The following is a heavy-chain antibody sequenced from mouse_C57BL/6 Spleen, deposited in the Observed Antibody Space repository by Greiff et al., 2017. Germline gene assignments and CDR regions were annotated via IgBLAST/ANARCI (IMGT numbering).Heavy chain of an antibody. J-gene: IGHJ3*01. CDR1: GYTFTSYW. Sequence: VQLQQPGAELVRPGSSVKLSCKASGYTFTSYWMDWVKQRPGQGLEWIGNIYPSDSETHYNQKFKDKATLTVDKSSSTAYMQLSSLTSEDSAVYYGAVYGYSGFAYGGQGTLVTVSA. CDR2: IYPSDSET. D-gene: IGHD2-2*01. CDR3: AVYGYSGFAY. V-gene: IGHV1-61*01.